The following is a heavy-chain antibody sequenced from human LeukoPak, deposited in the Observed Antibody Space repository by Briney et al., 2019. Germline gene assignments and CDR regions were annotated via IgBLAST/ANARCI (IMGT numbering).Heavy chain of an antibody. J-gene: IGHJ6*02. V-gene: IGHV4-59*01. CDR3: ARDRGYGMDV. Sequence: SETLSLTCTVSGGSISSYYWSWIRQPPGKGLEWIGYIHYSGSTNYNPSLKSRVTISVDTSKNQFSLKLSSVTAADTAVYYCARDRGYGMDVWGQGTTVTVSS. CDR2: IHYSGST. CDR1: GGSISSYY.